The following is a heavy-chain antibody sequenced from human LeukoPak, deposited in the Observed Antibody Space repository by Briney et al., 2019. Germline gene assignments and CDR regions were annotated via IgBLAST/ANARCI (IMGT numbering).Heavy chain of an antibody. CDR2: ISYDGSLR. Sequence: GGSLRLSCAASGFTFSSYGMHWVRQAPGKGLEWVAVISYDGSLRFYADSVKGRFTISRDSSKSTVYLQMNSLRGEDTAEYYCVKEWGHGSGSYYDHWGQGTLVTVSS. V-gene: IGHV3-30*18. J-gene: IGHJ4*02. D-gene: IGHD3-10*01. CDR1: GFTFSSYG. CDR3: VKEWGHGSGSYYDH.